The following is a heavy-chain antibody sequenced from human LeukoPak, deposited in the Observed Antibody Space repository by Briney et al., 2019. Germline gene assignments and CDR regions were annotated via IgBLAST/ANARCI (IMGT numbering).Heavy chain of an antibody. CDR1: GFIFEDFA. CDR3: ARVVTPGYCSTTSCYWKGWFDP. J-gene: IGHJ5*02. Sequence: GGSLRLSCAASGFIFEDFAMHWVRQAPGKGLEWVSSITWDSGSILYADSVKGRFTISRDNAKNSLDLQMNSLRAEDMALYYCARVVTPGYCSTTSCYWKGWFDPWGQGTLVTVSS. D-gene: IGHD2-2*01. CDR2: ITWDSGSI. V-gene: IGHV3-9*03.